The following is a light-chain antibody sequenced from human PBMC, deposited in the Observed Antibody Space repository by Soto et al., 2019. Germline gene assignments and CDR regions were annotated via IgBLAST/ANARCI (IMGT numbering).Light chain of an antibody. J-gene: IGKJ1*01. V-gene: IGKV3-15*01. Sequence: EIVMTQSPATLSVSPGERATLSCRASQSVSSNLAWYQQKPGHAPRLLIYGASTSATGIPARFSGSGSGTVFTLTISSLQFEDFAVYYCQQYNNWGTFGQGTKVEIK. CDR3: QQYNNWGT. CDR2: GAS. CDR1: QSVSSN.